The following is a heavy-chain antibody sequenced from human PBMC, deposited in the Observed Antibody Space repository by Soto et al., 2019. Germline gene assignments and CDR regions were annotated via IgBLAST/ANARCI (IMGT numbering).Heavy chain of an antibody. V-gene: IGHV4-34*01. J-gene: IGHJ4*02. CDR1: GGSFSGYI. CDR2: INHSGST. CDR3: ARGLMSGSYYSGGWYYFDY. D-gene: IGHD1-26*01. Sequence: QVQLQQWGAGLLKPSETLSLTCAVYGGSFSGYIWSWIRQPPGKGLQWIGQINHSGSTNYNPSLKSRVTISLHTSNSPFSLELSSVTAADTAVYYCARGLMSGSYYSGGWYYFDYWGQGTLVTVSS.